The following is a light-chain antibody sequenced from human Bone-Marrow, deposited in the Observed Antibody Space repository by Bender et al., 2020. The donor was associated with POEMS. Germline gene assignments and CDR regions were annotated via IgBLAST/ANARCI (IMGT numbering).Light chain of an antibody. CDR2: SNT. CDR1: SSNIRRHS. Sequence: QSVLTQPPSASGTPGQTVTISCSGSSSNIRRHSVNWYQQLPGTAPNLLIHSNTQRPSGVPDRFSGSKSGTSASLAISGLQSEDEADYFCSTYTRSTIVFGGGTKLTVL. V-gene: IGLV1-44*01. J-gene: IGLJ2*01. CDR3: STYTRSTIV.